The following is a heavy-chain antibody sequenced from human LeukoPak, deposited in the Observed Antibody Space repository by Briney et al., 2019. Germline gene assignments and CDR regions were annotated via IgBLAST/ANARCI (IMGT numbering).Heavy chain of an antibody. D-gene: IGHD3-22*01. J-gene: IGHJ3*02. V-gene: IGHV4-34*01. Sequence: SETLSLTCAVYGGSFSGYYWSWIRQPPGKGLEWIGEINHSGSTNYNPPLKSRVTISVDTSKNQFSLKLSSVTAADTAVYYCARRGTTAYYYDSSGPKCGAFDIWGQGTMVTVSS. CDR3: ARRGTTAYYYDSSGPKCGAFDI. CDR2: INHSGST. CDR1: GGSFSGYY.